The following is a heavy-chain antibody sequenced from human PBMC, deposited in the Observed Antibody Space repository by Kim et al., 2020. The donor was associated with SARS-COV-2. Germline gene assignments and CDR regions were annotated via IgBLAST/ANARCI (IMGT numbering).Heavy chain of an antibody. CDR3: ATGEVAATPYYYYGMDV. V-gene: IGHV3-21*01. D-gene: IGHD2-15*01. J-gene: IGHJ6*02. Sequence: VKGRFTISRDNAKNSLYLQMNSLRAEDTAVYYCATGEVAATPYYYYGMDVWGQGTTVTVSS.